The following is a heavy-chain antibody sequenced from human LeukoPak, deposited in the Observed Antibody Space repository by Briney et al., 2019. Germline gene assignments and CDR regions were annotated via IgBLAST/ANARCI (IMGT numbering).Heavy chain of an antibody. D-gene: IGHD3-10*01. CDR1: GGSFSGYY. CDR2: INHSGST. J-gene: IGHJ6*03. Sequence: SETLSLTCAVYGGSFSGYYWSWIRQPPGKGLEWIGEINHSGSTNYNPSLKSRVTISVDTSKNQFSLKLSSVTAADTAVYYCARGTMVWGVIILKKYYYYYMDVWGKGTTVTVSS. CDR3: ARGTMVWGVIILKKYYYYYMDV. V-gene: IGHV4-34*01.